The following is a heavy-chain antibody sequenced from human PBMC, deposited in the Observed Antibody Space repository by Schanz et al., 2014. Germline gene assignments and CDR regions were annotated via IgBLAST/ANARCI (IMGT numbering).Heavy chain of an antibody. CDR3: ARAPTRMNMFRGVTYFFDY. V-gene: IGHV1-18*04. J-gene: IGHJ4*02. Sequence: QVRLVQSGAEAREPGASVKVSCKATGYMFYTYGFAWVRQAPGQGLEWMGWIRTYNGHARCGQKSQDRLSLITDTDTATAHVELRSLRTDDTAVYYCARAPTRMNMFRGVTYFFDYWGQGTLVTVSS. CDR1: GYMFYTYG. CDR2: IRTYNGHA. D-gene: IGHD3-10*01.